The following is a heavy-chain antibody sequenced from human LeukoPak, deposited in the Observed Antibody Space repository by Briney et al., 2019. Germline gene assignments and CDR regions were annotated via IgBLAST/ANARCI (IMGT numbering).Heavy chain of an antibody. J-gene: IGHJ4*02. CDR2: VYTSGST. CDR1: GASISTYY. V-gene: IGHV4-4*07. CDR3: ARDLGYDSSGCYY. Sequence: SETLSLTCTVSGASISTYYWTWIRQAAGKGLEWIGRVYTSGSTNYNPSLKSRVSMSVDTSKNQFSLKLNSVTAADTAVYYCARDLGYDSSGCYYWGQGILVTVSS. D-gene: IGHD3-22*01.